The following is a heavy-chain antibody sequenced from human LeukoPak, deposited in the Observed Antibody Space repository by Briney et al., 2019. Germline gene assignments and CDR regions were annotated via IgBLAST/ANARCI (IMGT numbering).Heavy chain of an antibody. V-gene: IGHV3-11*01. CDR3: ARDWRSDYYGSGSFYAFDI. D-gene: IGHD3-10*01. CDR2: ISSSGSTI. J-gene: IGHJ3*02. Sequence: GGSLRLSCAASGFTFSDYYMNWIRQAPGKGLEWVSYISSSGSTIYYADSVKGRFTISRDNSKNTMYLQMNSLRAEDTAVYYCARDWRSDYYGSGSFYAFDIWGQGTRVTVSS. CDR1: GFTFSDYY.